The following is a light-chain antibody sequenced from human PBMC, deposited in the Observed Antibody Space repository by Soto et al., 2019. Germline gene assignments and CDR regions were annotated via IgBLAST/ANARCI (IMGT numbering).Light chain of an antibody. Sequence: QPVRNQPRSVYGSPGQSVTISCTGTSSDVGGYDYVSWYQQHPGKAPKLMIYGVTKRPSGVPDRFSGSKSGNTASLTISGLQAEDESDYYCCSHGGRHSYVFGTGTKVTV. CDR1: SSDVGGYDY. CDR2: GVT. V-gene: IGLV2-11*01. CDR3: CSHGGRHSYV. J-gene: IGLJ1*01.